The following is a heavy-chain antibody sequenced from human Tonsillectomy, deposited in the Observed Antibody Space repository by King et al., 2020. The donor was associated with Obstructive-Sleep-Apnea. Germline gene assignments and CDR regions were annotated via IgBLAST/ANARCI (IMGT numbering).Heavy chain of an antibody. CDR3: ARDPYGGDSGY. D-gene: IGHD4-23*01. V-gene: IGHV3-21*06. Sequence: VQLVESGGGLVKPGGSLRLSCGASGFSFSIYSMNWVRQAPGKGLEWVSSISSSTTYIHYADSVKGRFTVSRDNTKNSLYLQMNSLRAEDTAMYYCARDPYGGDSGYWGQGTLVTVSS. J-gene: IGHJ4*02. CDR1: GFSFSIYS. CDR2: ISSSTTYI.